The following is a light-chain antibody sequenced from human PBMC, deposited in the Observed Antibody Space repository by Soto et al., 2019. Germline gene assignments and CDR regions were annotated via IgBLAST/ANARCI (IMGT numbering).Light chain of an antibody. CDR2: QDT. Sequence: SYELTQPTSLSVSPGQTASITCSGDKLGDKYACWYQQKPGQSPVMVIYQDTKRPSGIPERFSGSNSGNTATLTISGTQAMDEADYYCQAWDSSTAVVFGGGTQLTVL. V-gene: IGLV3-1*01. J-gene: IGLJ2*01. CDR3: QAWDSSTAVV. CDR1: KLGDKY.